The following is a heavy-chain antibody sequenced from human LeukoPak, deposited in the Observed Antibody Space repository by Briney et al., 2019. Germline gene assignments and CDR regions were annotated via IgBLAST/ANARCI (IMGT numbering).Heavy chain of an antibody. CDR2: ISWNSGSI. Sequence: GGSLRLSCAVSGFTLSNSWVHWVRQAPGKGLEWVSGISWNSGSIGYADSVKGRFTISRDNAKNSLYLQLNSLRAEDTALYYCAKDNKHGGNGLYWYFDYWGQGTLVTVSS. D-gene: IGHD4-23*01. V-gene: IGHV3-9*01. CDR3: AKDNKHGGNGLYWYFDY. J-gene: IGHJ4*02. CDR1: GFTLSNSW.